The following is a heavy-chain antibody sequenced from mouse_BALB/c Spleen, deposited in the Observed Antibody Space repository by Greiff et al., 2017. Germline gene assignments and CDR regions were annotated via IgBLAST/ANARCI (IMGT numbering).Heavy chain of an antibody. V-gene: IGHV1-20*02. Sequence: EVQLQQSGPELVKPGASVKISCKASGYSFTGYFMNWVMQSHGKSLEWIGRINPYNGDTFYNQKFKGKATLTVDKSSSTAHMELQSLASEDSAVYYCAMDGYYGFAYWGQGTLVTVSA. CDR3: AMDGYYGFAY. J-gene: IGHJ3*01. D-gene: IGHD2-3*01. CDR2: INPYNGDT. CDR1: GYSFTGYF.